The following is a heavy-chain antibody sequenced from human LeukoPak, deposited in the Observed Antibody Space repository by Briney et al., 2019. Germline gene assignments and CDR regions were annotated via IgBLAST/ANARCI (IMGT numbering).Heavy chain of an antibody. V-gene: IGHV4-34*01. J-gene: IGHJ5*02. Sequence: PSETLSLTCAMHSEPSGGDDWTWIRQPPGKGLEWIGEVSPGGSTRYNPSLRSRVTISLDTSRSRFSLRLSSVTAADTGVYYCARDGGTRLGFDPWGQGTLVTVSS. CDR1: SEPSGGDD. CDR3: ARDGGTRLGFDP. D-gene: IGHD3-16*01. CDR2: VSPGGST.